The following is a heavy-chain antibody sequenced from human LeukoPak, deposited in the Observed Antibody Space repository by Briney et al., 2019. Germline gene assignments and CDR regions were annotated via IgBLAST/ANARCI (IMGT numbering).Heavy chain of an antibody. CDR2: TYYGSKWYN. J-gene: IGHJ3*02. CDR1: GDSVSSNSAA. V-gene: IGHV6-1*01. CDR3: ARDRVWAARNGLEAFDI. Sequence: SQTLSLTCAISGDSVSSNSAAWNWIRQSPSRGLEWLGRTYYGSKWYNDYAVSVKSRITINPDTSKNQFSLQLNSVTPEDTAVYYCARDRVWAARNGLEAFDIWGQGTMVTVSS. D-gene: IGHD6-6*01.